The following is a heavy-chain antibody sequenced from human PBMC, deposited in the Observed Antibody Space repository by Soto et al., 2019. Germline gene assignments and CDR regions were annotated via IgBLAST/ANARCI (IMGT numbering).Heavy chain of an antibody. V-gene: IGHV1-2*02. CDR1: GYNFIGYY. J-gene: IGHJ3*02. CDR2: INPNRGDT. D-gene: IGHD6-25*01. Sequence: QVHLVQSGAEVKKPGASVKVSCKASGYNFIGYYIHWVRQAPGQGLEWMGRINPNRGDTDFAQKFQGRVTVTGDTSISTAYMELTRLRSDDTALYYCARERQLISPSDAFDIWRQGTMVIVSS. CDR3: ARERQLISPSDAFDI.